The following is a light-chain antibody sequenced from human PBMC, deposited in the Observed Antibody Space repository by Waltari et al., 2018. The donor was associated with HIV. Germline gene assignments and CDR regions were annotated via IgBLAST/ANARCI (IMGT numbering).Light chain of an antibody. J-gene: IGLJ2*01. CDR2: EVF. Sequence: QSALTQPPSASGSPGPSVTISCPGKTSDVGSYNYVSWYQHHPGKAPKLLIYEVFKRPSGVPDRFSGSKSGNTASLTVSGLQAEDEADYYCTSYAGRNTFVFGGGTKLTVL. V-gene: IGLV2-8*01. CDR1: TSDVGSYNY. CDR3: TSYAGRNTFV.